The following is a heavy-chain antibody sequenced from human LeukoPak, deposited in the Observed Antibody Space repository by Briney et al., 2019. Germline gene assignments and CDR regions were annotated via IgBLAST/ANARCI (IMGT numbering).Heavy chain of an antibody. CDR3: ARTSSGWYYFDY. CDR1: GYTFTSYY. V-gene: IGHV1-46*01. J-gene: IGHJ4*02. Sequence: GASVKGSCKASGYTFTSYYMHWVRQAPGQGLEWMGIINPSGGSTSYAQKFQGRVTMTRDTSTSTVYMELSSLRSEDTAVYYCARTSSGWYYFDYWGQGTLVTVSS. CDR2: INPSGGST. D-gene: IGHD6-19*01.